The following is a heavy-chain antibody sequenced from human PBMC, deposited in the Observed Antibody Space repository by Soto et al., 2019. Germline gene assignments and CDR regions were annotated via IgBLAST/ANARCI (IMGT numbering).Heavy chain of an antibody. CDR2: IWYDGSNK. CDR3: ARSSCSGGSCYQDYFDY. D-gene: IGHD2-15*01. V-gene: IGHV3-33*01. J-gene: IGHJ4*02. CDR1: GFTFSSYG. Sequence: QVQLVESGGGVVQPGRSLRLSCAASGFTFSSYGMHWVRQAPGKGLEWVAVIWYDGSNKYYADSVKGRFTISRDNSKNTLYLQMNSLRAEDTAVYYYARSSCSGGSCYQDYFDYWGQGTLVTVSS.